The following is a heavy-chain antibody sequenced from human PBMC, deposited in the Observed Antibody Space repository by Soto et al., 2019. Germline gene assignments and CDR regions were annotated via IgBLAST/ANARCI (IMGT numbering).Heavy chain of an antibody. CDR3: AKDMGSGGFWRGYSTLGWGYFDY. CDR2: ISWNSGSI. D-gene: IGHD3-3*01. CDR1: GFTFDAYA. J-gene: IGHJ4*02. V-gene: IGHV3-9*01. Sequence: EVQLVESGGGLVQPGGSLRLSCAASGFTFDAYAMHWVRQAPGKGLEWVSGISWNSGSIGYADSVKGRFTISRENAKNSLYLQMNSLIAEDTALYYCAKDMGSGGFWRGYSTLGWGYFDYWGQGTLVTVSS.